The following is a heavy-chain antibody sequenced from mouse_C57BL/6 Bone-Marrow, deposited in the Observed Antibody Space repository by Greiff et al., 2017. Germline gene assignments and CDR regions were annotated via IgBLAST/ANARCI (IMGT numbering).Heavy chain of an antibody. Sequence: EVQLQQSGPELVKPGASVKISCKASGYTFTDYYMNWVKQSHGKSLEWIGDINPNNGGTSYNQTFKGKATLTVDKSTSTTYMDLRSLTSTDSAVYYCAIDYYGSSDYWGQGTTLTVSS. CDR3: AIDYYGSSDY. J-gene: IGHJ2*01. D-gene: IGHD1-1*01. V-gene: IGHV1-26*01. CDR2: INPNNGGT. CDR1: GYTFTDYY.